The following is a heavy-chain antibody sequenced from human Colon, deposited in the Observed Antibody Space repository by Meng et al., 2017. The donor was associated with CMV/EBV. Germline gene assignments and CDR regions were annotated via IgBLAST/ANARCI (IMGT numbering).Heavy chain of an antibody. D-gene: IGHD5-12*01. CDR3: ARKGHVDIVGTAGNWFDP. J-gene: IGHJ5*02. CDR1: GFTFSSYS. V-gene: IGHV3-21*04. Sequence: GESLKISCVASGFTFSSYSRNWVRQAPGKGLEWVSAINSSSSSISYADSVKGRFTISRDNAKNSLFLQMNSLRAEDTAVYYCARKGHVDIVGTAGNWFDPWGQGTLVTVSS. CDR2: INSSSSSI.